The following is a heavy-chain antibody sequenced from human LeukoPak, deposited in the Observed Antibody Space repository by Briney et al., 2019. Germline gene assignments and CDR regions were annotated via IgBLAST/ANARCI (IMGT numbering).Heavy chain of an antibody. CDR1: VYTFTGYY. CDR2: INPNSGGT. D-gene: IGHD6-13*01. Sequence: ASVKVSCKASVYTFTGYYMHWVRQARGQGREWMGWINPNSGGTNYAQKFQGRVTMARDTSISTAYMELRRLRSDDTAVYYCARDPSSSWYLFGFWFDPWGQGTLVTVSS. CDR3: ARDPSSSWYLFGFWFDP. J-gene: IGHJ5*02. V-gene: IGHV1-2*02.